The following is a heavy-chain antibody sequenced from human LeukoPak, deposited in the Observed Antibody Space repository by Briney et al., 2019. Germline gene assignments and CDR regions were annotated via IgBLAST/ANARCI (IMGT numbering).Heavy chain of an antibody. D-gene: IGHD2-2*01. Sequence: RASVKVSCKASGGTFSSYAISWVRQAPGQGLEWMGGIIPIFGTANYAQKFQGRVTITADESTSTAYMELSSLRSEDTAVYYCARDRYCSSTSCLDDAFDIWGQGTMVTVSS. CDR1: GGTFSSYA. CDR3: ARDRYCSSTSCLDDAFDI. CDR2: IIPIFGTA. V-gene: IGHV1-69*13. J-gene: IGHJ3*02.